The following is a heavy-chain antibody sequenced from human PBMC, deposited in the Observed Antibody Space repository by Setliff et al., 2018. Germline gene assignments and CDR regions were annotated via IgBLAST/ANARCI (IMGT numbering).Heavy chain of an antibody. D-gene: IGHD2-2*01. V-gene: IGHV4-39*07. J-gene: IGHJ5*02. CDR1: GGSISSSSYY. Sequence: SETLSLTCAVSGGSISSSSYYWSWVRQPPGKGLEWIGEINHSGSTNYNPSLKSRVTISVDTSKNQFSLKLSSVTAADTAVYYCARAGYELGQYNWFDPWGQGTLVTVSS. CDR2: INHSGST. CDR3: ARAGYELGQYNWFDP.